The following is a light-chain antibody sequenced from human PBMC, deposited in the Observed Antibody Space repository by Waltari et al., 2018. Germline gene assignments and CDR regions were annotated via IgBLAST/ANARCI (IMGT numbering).Light chain of an antibody. J-gene: IGLJ3*02. Sequence: QPVLTQSSSASASLGSLVKLTCTLSSGHSSYIIAWHQQQPGKAPRYLMKLEGSGSYNKGSGVPDRFSGSSSGADRYLTISNLQSEDEADYYCETWDSNSWVFGGWTKLTVL. CDR1: SGHSSYI. CDR3: ETWDSNSWV. V-gene: IGLV4-60*03. CDR2: LEGSGSY.